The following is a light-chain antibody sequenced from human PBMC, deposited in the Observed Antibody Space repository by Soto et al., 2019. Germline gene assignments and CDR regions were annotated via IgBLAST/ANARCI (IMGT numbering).Light chain of an antibody. CDR3: QYYNSDSFYS. J-gene: IGKJ2*03. CDR2: RTS. CDR1: QSFSSW. V-gene: IGKV1-5*03. Sequence: DIQMTQSPSTLSASVGDRVTITCRASQSFSSWLAWYQQKQGKAPNLLIYRTSTLRRGVPSRFSASGSGTEFTLTISNLQPDDFATYYCQYYNSDSFYSFGQGTKLEIK.